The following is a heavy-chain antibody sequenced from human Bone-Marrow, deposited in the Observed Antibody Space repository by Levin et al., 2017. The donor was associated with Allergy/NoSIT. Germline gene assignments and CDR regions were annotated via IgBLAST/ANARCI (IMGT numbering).Heavy chain of an antibody. CDR2: ISYDGSNK. V-gene: IGHV3-30-3*01. CDR3: ARDDFRGSYYDY. CDR1: GFTFSSYA. Sequence: GGSLRLSCAASGFTFSSYAMHWVRQAPGKGLEWVAVISYDGSNKYYADSVKGRFTISRDNSKNTLYLQMNSLRAEDTAVYYCARDDFRGSYYDYWGQGTLVTVSS. J-gene: IGHJ4*02. D-gene: IGHD1-26*01.